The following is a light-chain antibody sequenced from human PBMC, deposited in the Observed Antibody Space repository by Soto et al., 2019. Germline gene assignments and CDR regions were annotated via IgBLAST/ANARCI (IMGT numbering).Light chain of an antibody. Sequence: DIPMTQSPTSLSSSVGHIVSITCQASESIGSYLNWYQVKVGKAPKLLIYAASSLQSWVPSRFSGSESGTDFTLTISSLQPEDFATYYCQQSYGTPITVGQGTRLEI. J-gene: IGKJ5*01. CDR3: QQSYGTPIT. V-gene: IGKV1-39*01. CDR2: AAS. CDR1: ESIGSY.